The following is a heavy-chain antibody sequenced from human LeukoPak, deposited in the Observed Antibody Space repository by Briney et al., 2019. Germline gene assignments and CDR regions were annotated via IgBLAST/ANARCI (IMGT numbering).Heavy chain of an antibody. CDR2: INTNTGNP. CDR3: AREHHSDSSGTIDTFNI. CDR1: GYTFTSYA. D-gene: IGHD3-22*01. Sequence: ASVKLSCKASGYTFTSYAMNWVRQAPGQGLEWMGWINTNTGNPTYAQGFTGRFVFSLDTSVSTAYLQISSLKAEDTAVYYCAREHHSDSSGTIDTFNIWGQGTMVTVSS. V-gene: IGHV7-4-1*02. J-gene: IGHJ3*02.